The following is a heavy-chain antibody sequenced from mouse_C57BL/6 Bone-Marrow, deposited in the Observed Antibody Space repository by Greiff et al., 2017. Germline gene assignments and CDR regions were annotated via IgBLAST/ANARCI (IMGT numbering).Heavy chain of an antibody. CDR3: ARDRGGNYSYYFDY. Sequence: DVHLVESEGGLVQPGSSMKLSCTASGFTFSDYYMAWVRQVPEKGLEWVANINYDGSSTYYLDSLKSRFIISRDNAKNILYLQMSSLKSEDTATYYCARDRGGNYSYYFDYWGQGTTLTVSS. D-gene: IGHD2-1*01. V-gene: IGHV5-16*01. J-gene: IGHJ2*01. CDR2: INYDGSST. CDR1: GFTFSDYY.